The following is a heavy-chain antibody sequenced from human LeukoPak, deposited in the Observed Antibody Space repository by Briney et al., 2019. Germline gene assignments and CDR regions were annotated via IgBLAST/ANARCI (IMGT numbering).Heavy chain of an antibody. Sequence: PGGSLRLSCAASGFTFSSYAMSWVRPAPGKGLEWISAMSDSGGSTYDADSVKGRFTISRDNSKNTLYLQMNSLRAEDTAVYYCAKDTSIGRYCTNGVCSPFDYWGQGTLVTVSS. V-gene: IGHV3-23*01. J-gene: IGHJ4*02. CDR2: MSDSGGST. CDR3: AKDTSIGRYCTNGVCSPFDY. D-gene: IGHD2-8*01. CDR1: GFTFSSYA.